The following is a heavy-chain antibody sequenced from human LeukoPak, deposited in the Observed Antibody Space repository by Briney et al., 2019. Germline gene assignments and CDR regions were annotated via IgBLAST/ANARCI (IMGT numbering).Heavy chain of an antibody. V-gene: IGHV1-69*05. CDR2: IIPIFGTA. J-gene: IGHJ4*02. CDR1: GGTFSSYA. CDR3: AREFRNYDILTGYPTSLFDY. D-gene: IGHD3-9*01. Sequence: ASVKVSCKVSGGTFSSYAISWVRQAPGQGLEWMGGIIPIFGTANYAQKFQGRVTITTDESTSTAYMELSSLRSEDTAVYYCAREFRNYDILTGYPTSLFDYWGQGTLVTVSS.